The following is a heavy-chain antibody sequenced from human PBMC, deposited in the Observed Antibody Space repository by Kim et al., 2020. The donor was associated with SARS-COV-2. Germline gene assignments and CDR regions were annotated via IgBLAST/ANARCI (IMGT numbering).Heavy chain of an antibody. CDR2: IYYSGST. D-gene: IGHD5-18*01. V-gene: IGHV4-39*01. CDR1: GGSISSSSYY. CDR3: ARHEVPGYSYGVDY. J-gene: IGHJ4*02. Sequence: SETLSLTCTVSGGSISSSSYYWGWIRQPPGKGLEWIGSIYYSGSTYYNPSLKSRVTISVDTSKNQFSLKLSSVTAADTAVYYCARHEVPGYSYGVDYWGQGTLVTVSS.